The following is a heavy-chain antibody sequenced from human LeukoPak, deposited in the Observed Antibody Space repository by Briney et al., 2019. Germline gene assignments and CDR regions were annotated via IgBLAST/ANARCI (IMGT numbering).Heavy chain of an antibody. CDR2: IYYSGST. CDR1: GGSISSGGYY. CDR3: ARDSSYGNLYYFDY. V-gene: IGHV4-31*03. Sequence: SETLSLTCTVSGGSISSGGYYWSWIRQHPGKGLEWIGYIYYSGSTYHNPSLKSRVTISVDTSKNQFSLKLSSVTAADTAVYYCARDSSYGNLYYFDYWGQGTLVTVSS. D-gene: IGHD6-6*01. J-gene: IGHJ4*02.